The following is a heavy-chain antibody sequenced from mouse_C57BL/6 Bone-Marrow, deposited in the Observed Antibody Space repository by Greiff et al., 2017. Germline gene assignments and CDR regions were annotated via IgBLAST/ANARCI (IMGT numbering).Heavy chain of an antibody. D-gene: IGHD1-1*01. V-gene: IGHV1-81*01. CDR3: ARLTTVVATKDY. J-gene: IGHJ2*01. Sequence: VQLQQSGAELARPGASVKLSCKASGYTFTSYGISWVKQRTGQGLEWIGEIYPRSGNTYYNEKFKGKATLTADESSSTAYMGLRSLTSEDSAVYFCARLTTVVATKDYWGQGTTLTVSS. CDR1: GYTFTSYG. CDR2: IYPRSGNT.